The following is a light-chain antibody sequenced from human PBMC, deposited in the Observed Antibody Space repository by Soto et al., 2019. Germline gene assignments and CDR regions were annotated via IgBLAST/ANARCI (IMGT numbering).Light chain of an antibody. CDR1: QDISTY. V-gene: IGKV1-33*01. J-gene: IGKJ2*01. CDR3: QQYDSLPYT. Sequence: DIQMTHSPSSLSASVGDRVTITCQASQDISTYLNWYQQKPGKAPNLLIYHASILEAGVPSRFSGSGSGTYFTFTISSLQPEDIATYYCQQYDSLPYTFGQETTLEIK. CDR2: HAS.